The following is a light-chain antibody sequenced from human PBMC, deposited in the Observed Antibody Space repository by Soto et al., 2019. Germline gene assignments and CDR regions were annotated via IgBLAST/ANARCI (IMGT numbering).Light chain of an antibody. CDR2: GAS. J-gene: IGKJ3*01. V-gene: IGKV3-15*01. CDR3: QQYNNWPFP. Sequence: ERVMTQSPATLSVSPGERATLSCRASQSISSNLAWYQQKPGQAPRLLIYGASTRATGIPARFSGSGSGTEFTLTISSLQSEDFAVYYCQQYNNWPFPFGPGTKVDIK. CDR1: QSISSN.